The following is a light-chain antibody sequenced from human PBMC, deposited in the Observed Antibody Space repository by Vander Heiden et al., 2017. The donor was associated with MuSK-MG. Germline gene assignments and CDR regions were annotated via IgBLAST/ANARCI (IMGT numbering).Light chain of an antibody. CDR2: AAS. J-gene: IGKJ1*01. V-gene: IGKV1-39*01. CDR3: QHSDCNPPST. CDR1: QSISSY. Sequence: DIQMTQSPSSLSASVGDRVTITCRATQSISSYLNWYPQKPGKAPKLLIYAASSLQGGVPSRSSRTGYGTDFTLTISSRQPEDFATYYCQHSDCNPPSTFGQGTKVEIK.